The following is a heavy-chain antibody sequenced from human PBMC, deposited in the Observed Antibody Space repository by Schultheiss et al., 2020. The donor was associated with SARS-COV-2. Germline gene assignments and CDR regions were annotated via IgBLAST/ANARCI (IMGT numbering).Heavy chain of an antibody. CDR1: GGSISSSSYY. CDR2: IYYSGST. D-gene: IGHD4-17*01. J-gene: IGHJ5*02. Sequence: SETLSLTCTVSGGSISSSSYYWGWIRQPPGKGLEWIGYIYYSGSTYYNPSLKSRVTISVDTSKNQFSLKLSSVTAADTAVYYCARGLYGDFNWFDPWGQGTLVTVSS. CDR3: ARGLYGDFNWFDP. V-gene: IGHV4-39*07.